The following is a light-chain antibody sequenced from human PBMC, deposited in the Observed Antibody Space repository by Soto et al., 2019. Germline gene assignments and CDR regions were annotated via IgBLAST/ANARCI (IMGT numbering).Light chain of an antibody. V-gene: IGLV4-69*01. CDR3: QTWGTGTHYV. CDR2: LNSDGSH. Sequence: QLVLTQSPSASASLGASVKLTCTLSNGHSSYAIAWHQQQPEKGPRYLMKLNSDGSHSKGDGIPDRFSGSSSGAERYLTISSLQSEDEADYYCQTWGTGTHYVFGTGTKLTVL. CDR1: NGHSSYA. J-gene: IGLJ1*01.